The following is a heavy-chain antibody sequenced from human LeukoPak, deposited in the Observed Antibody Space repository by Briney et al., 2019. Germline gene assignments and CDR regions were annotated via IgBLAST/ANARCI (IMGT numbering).Heavy chain of an antibody. CDR3: ARLLDYDNSGDPDTIDM. V-gene: IGHV4-59*01. J-gene: IGHJ3*02. Sequence: SETLSLTCTVSGGSSSSYYWSWIRQPPGKGLEWIGFIHYTGRTRYIPSLQSRVTISLDTSKNHFSLQLRSVTAADTAVYYCARLLDYDNSGDPDTIDMWGQGTRVTVSS. CDR1: GGSSSSYY. CDR2: IHYTGRT. D-gene: IGHD3-22*01.